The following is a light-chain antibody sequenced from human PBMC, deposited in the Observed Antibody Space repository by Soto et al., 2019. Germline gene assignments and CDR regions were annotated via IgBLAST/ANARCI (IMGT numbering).Light chain of an antibody. V-gene: IGKV1-39*01. CDR3: QQSYSTPFT. CDR2: AAC. CDR1: QSISSY. J-gene: IGKJ3*01. Sequence: DIQMTQSPSSLSASVGDRVTITCRASQSISSYLNWYQQKPGKAPKLLIYAACSLQSGVPSRFSGRGSGTDFTLTISSLQPEDFATYYCQQSYSTPFTFGPGTKVDIK.